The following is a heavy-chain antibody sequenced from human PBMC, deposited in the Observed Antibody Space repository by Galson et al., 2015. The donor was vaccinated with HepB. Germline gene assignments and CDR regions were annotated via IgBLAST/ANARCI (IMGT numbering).Heavy chain of an antibody. CDR3: ARDNRPPMSVGATTSAFNV. CDR2: IYYKSKWYN. Sequence: CAISGDSVSSNSAAWNWIRQSPSRGLERLGRIYYKSKWYNDYAVSVKSRITINPDTSKNQFSLQLNSVTPEDTAVYYCARDNRPPMSVGATTSAFNVWGQGTKVTVSS. D-gene: IGHD1-26*01. V-gene: IGHV6-1*01. CDR1: GDSVSSNSAA. J-gene: IGHJ3*01.